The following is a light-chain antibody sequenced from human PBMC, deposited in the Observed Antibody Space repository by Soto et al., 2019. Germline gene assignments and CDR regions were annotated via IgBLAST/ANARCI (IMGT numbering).Light chain of an antibody. Sequence: ETVLTQSPGTLSLSPGERATLSCRASQPVFIRYLAWYQQKPGQAPRLLIYGASIRATGVPATFSGSGSGTEFTLSISSLQSEHLGVYYCQQDSSWPLTFGGGTKVEIK. J-gene: IGKJ4*01. CDR2: GAS. CDR1: QPVFIRY. CDR3: QQDSSWPLT. V-gene: IGKV3-15*01.